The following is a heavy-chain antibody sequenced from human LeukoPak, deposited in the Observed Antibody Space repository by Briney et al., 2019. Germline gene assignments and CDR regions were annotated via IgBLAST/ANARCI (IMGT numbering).Heavy chain of an antibody. V-gene: IGHV3-21*01. D-gene: IGHD6-19*01. CDR2: ISSSSSYI. CDR1: GFTFSSYS. J-gene: IGHJ3*02. Sequence: PGGSLRLSCAASGFTFSSYSMNWVRQAPGKGLEWVSSISSSSSYIYYADSVKGRFTISRDNAKNSLYLQMNSLRAEDTAVYYCARAPSRSGWCVSCAFDIWGPGKMVTVSS. CDR3: ARAPSRSGWCVSCAFDI.